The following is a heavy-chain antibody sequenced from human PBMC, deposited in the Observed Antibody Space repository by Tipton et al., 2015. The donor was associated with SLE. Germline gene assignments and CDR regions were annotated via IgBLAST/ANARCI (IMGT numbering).Heavy chain of an antibody. J-gene: IGHJ1*01. Sequence: SLRLSCSASGFTFDDCAMHWVRQAPGKGLEWVSLISWDGGSTYYADSVKGRFTISRDNSKNSLYLQMNSLRAEDTALYYCAKADSGSYYYALFQHWGQGTLVTVSS. CDR3: AKADSGSYYYALFQH. CDR1: GFTFDDCA. CDR2: ISWDGGST. V-gene: IGHV3-43D*04. D-gene: IGHD3-10*01.